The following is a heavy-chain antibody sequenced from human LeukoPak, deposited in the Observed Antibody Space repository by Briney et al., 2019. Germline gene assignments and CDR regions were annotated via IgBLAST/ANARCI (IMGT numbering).Heavy chain of an antibody. J-gene: IGHJ1*01. V-gene: IGHV4-39*01. Sequence: PSETLSLTCTVSGVSISSSNSYWGWIRQPPGKGLEWIGSIYYSGNTYYNASLKSQVSISIDTSKDQFSLRLTSVTAADTAVYYCARRSVAGVRARVSGYFQHWGQGTLVTVSS. CDR2: IYYSGNT. CDR1: GVSISSSNSY. D-gene: IGHD6-19*01. CDR3: ARRSVAGVRARVSGYFQH.